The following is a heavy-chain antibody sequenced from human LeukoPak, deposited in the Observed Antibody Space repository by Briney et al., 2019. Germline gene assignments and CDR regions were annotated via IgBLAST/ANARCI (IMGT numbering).Heavy chain of an antibody. V-gene: IGHV3-33*08. CDR2: IWYDGSNK. CDR3: ARSEVATTLLDY. Sequence: PGRSLRLSCAASGFTFSSYTMHWVRQAPGKGLEWVAVIWYDGSNKYYADSVKGRFTISRDNFKNTLYLEMNSLRAEDTAMYYCARSEVATTLLDYWGQGTLITVSS. J-gene: IGHJ4*02. D-gene: IGHD5-12*01. CDR1: GFTFSSYT.